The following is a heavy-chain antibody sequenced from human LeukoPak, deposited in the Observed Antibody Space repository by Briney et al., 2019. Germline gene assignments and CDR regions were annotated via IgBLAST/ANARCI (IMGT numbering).Heavy chain of an antibody. CDR3: AKGIVGATGWDY. CDR2: ISTSSSYI. J-gene: IGHJ4*02. D-gene: IGHD1-26*01. Sequence: GGSLRLSCAVSGFTFSRYSMNWVRQAPGKGLEWVSFISTSSSYIYYADSVKGRFTISRDNSKNTLYLQMNSLRAEDTAVYYCAKGIVGATGWDYWGQGTLVTVSS. V-gene: IGHV3-21*01. CDR1: GFTFSRYS.